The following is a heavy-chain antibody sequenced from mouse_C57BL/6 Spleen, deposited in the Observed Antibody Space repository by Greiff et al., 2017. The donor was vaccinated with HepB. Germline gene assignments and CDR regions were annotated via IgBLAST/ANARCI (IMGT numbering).Heavy chain of an antibody. CDR1: GFTFSSYT. J-gene: IGHJ4*01. V-gene: IGHV5-9*01. CDR3: ARHNYGSSYEDAMDY. CDR2: ISGGGGNT. D-gene: IGHD1-1*01. Sequence: EVKLVESGGGLVKPGGSLKLSCAASGFTFSSYTMSWVRQTPEKRLEWVATISGGGGNTYYPDSVKGRFTISRDNAKNTLYLQMSSLRSEDTALYYCARHNYGSSYEDAMDYWGQGTSVTVSS.